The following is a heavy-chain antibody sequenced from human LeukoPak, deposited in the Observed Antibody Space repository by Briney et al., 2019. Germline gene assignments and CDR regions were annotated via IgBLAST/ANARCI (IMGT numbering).Heavy chain of an antibody. Sequence: GVSPRLSCVASGFTLCDYAMTWVRQRPGKGLEWVSSISKSGDRTYSADSVKGRFTISRDNSRNTLYLQMSSLRAEGTAVYYCAKDPWTLDGDYGDSWGQGTLVTVSS. J-gene: IGHJ1*01. CDR1: GFTLCDYA. D-gene: IGHD4-17*01. CDR2: ISKSGDRT. V-gene: IGHV3-23*01. CDR3: AKDPWTLDGDYGDS.